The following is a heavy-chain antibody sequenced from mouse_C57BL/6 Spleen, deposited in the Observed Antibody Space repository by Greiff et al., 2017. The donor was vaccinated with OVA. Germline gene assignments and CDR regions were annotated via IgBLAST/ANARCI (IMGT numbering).Heavy chain of an antibody. CDR3: AREGTAQASAY. CDR2: ISDGGSYT. Sequence: EVKLVESGGGLVKPGGSLKLSCAASGFTFSSYAMSWVRQTPEKRLEWVATISDGGSYTYYPDNVKGRFTISRDNAKNNLYLQMSQLKSEDTAMYYCAREGTAQASAYWGQGTLVTVSA. D-gene: IGHD3-2*02. V-gene: IGHV5-4*01. J-gene: IGHJ3*01. CDR1: GFTFSSYA.